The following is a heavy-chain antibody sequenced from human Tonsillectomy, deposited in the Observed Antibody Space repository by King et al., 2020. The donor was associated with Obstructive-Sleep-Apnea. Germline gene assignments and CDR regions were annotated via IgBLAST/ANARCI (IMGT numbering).Heavy chain of an antibody. Sequence: QLVQSGAEVKKPGASVKVSCKASGYTFTSYGISWVRQAPGQGLEWMGWISAYNVNTNYRQKLQGRGTMTTDTSTGTAYMELRSLRSDDTAVYYCARSFSTADYYGSFDPWGQGTLVTVSS. CDR1: GYTFTSYG. CDR3: ARSFSTADYYGSFDP. J-gene: IGHJ5*02. CDR2: ISAYNVNT. D-gene: IGHD3-10*01. V-gene: IGHV1-18*01.